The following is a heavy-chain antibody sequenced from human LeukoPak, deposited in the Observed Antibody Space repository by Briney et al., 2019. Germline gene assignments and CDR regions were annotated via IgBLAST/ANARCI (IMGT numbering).Heavy chain of an antibody. CDR1: GFTFSSYW. Sequence: GSLRLSCAASGFTFSSYWMSWIRQPPGKGLEWIGYIYYSGSTNYNPSLKSRVTISVDTSKNQFSLKLSSVTAADTAVYYCASSSGWYSRTVWFDPWGQGTLVTVSS. CDR2: IYYSGST. J-gene: IGHJ5*02. V-gene: IGHV4-59*01. CDR3: ASSSGWYSRTVWFDP. D-gene: IGHD6-19*01.